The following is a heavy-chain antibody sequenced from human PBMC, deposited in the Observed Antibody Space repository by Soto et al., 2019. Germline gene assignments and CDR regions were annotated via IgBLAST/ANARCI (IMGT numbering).Heavy chain of an antibody. Sequence: LTCTVSGRSISSSYWSWIRQPPGKGLEWIGYINYSGSTNYNPSLKSRVTISVDTSKNQFSLKLSSVTAAETAVYYCTRQQTIKIFHYYFMDVWGKGTTVTVSS. V-gene: IGHV4-59*08. J-gene: IGHJ6*03. CDR2: INYSGST. CDR3: TRQQTIKIFHYYFMDV. CDR1: GRSISSSY. D-gene: IGHD3-9*01.